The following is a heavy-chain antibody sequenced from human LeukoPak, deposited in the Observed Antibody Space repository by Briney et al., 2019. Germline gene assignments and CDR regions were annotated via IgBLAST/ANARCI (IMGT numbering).Heavy chain of an antibody. Sequence: PGGSLRLSCAASGFTFSDYYMSWIRQAPGKGLEWVSYISSSGSTIYYADSVKGRFTISRDNAKNSLYLQMNSLRAEDTAVYYCARERGTIVVVPAAMGKGAAFDIWGQGTMVTVSS. D-gene: IGHD2-2*01. CDR2: ISSSGSTI. J-gene: IGHJ3*02. CDR1: GFTFSDYY. V-gene: IGHV3-11*04. CDR3: ARERGTIVVVPAAMGKGAAFDI.